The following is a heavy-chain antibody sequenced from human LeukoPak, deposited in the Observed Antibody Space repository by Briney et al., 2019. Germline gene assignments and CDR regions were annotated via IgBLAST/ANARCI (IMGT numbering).Heavy chain of an antibody. J-gene: IGHJ4*02. V-gene: IGHV4-31*03. D-gene: IGHD6-19*01. CDR3: ARDSSGWYYFDY. Sequence: SQTLSLTCTVSGGSISSGGYYWRWIRQHPGKGLEWIGYIYYSGSTYYNPSLKSRVTISVDTSKNQFSLKLSSVTAADTAVYYCARDSSGWYYFDYWGQGTLVTVSS. CDR1: GGSISSGGYY. CDR2: IYYSGST.